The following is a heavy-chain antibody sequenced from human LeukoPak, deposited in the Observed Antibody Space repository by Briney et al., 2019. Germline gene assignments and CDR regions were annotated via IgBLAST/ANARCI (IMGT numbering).Heavy chain of an antibody. CDR2: IIPIFGTA. Sequence: AASVKASCKASGGTFSSYAISWVRQAPGQGLEWMGGIIPIFGTANYAQKFQGRVTITADKSTSTAYMELSSLRSEDTAVYYCARDAGVTTVTSDAFDIWGQGTMVTVSS. CDR3: ARDAGVTTVTSDAFDI. J-gene: IGHJ3*02. CDR1: GGTFSSYA. D-gene: IGHD4-17*01. V-gene: IGHV1-69*06.